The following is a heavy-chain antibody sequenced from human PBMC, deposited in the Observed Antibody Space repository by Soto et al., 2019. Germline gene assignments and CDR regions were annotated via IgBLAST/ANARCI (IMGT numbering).Heavy chain of an antibody. CDR2: ISAYNGNT. V-gene: IGHV1-18*01. D-gene: IGHD2-15*01. J-gene: IGHJ4*02. CDR3: ARSLLGYCSGGSCYSGY. CDR1: GYTFTSYG. Sequence: ASVKVSCKASGYTFTSYGISWVRQAPGQGLEWMGWISAYNGNTNYAQKLQGRVTMTTDTSTSTAYMELSSLRSEDAAVYYCARSLLGYCSGGSCYSGYWGQGTLVTVSS.